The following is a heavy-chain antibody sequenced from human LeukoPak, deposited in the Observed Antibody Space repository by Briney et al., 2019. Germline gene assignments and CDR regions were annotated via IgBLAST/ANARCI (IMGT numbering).Heavy chain of an antibody. Sequence: SETLSLTCTVSGGSISSYYWSWIRQPPGKGLEWIGYIYYSGSTNYNPFLKSRVTISVDTSKNQFSLKLSSVTAADTAVYYCAREDYGDYAETAFDIWGQGTMVTVSS. V-gene: IGHV4-59*01. CDR1: GGSISSYY. CDR2: IYYSGST. D-gene: IGHD4-17*01. CDR3: AREDYGDYAETAFDI. J-gene: IGHJ3*02.